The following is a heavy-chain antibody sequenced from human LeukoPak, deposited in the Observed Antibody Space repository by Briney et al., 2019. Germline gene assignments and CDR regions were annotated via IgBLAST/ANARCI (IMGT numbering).Heavy chain of an antibody. J-gene: IGHJ5*02. Sequence: GGSLRLSCAASGFTLSSYSMNWVRQAPGKGLEWVSSISSSSSYIYYADSVKGRFTISRDNAKNSLYLQMNSLRAEDTAVYYCAREVAAAGTIGFDPWGQGTLVTVSS. CDR3: AREVAAAGTIGFDP. D-gene: IGHD6-13*01. CDR2: ISSSSSYI. CDR1: GFTLSSYS. V-gene: IGHV3-21*01.